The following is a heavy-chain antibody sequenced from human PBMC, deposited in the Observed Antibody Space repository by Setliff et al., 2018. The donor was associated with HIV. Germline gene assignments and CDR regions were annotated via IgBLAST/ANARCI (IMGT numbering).Heavy chain of an antibody. CDR1: GGSIGIHY. CDR2: VYHTGST. D-gene: IGHD5-12*01. V-gene: IGHV4-59*11. Sequence: NPSETLSLTCAVSGGSIGIHYWSWIRQPPGKGLEWIGTVYHTGSTIYNPSLQSRVIMSVDTSRNQFSLNVNSLTAADTAVYFCARWGDGYNSYDFWGQGTLVTVSS. J-gene: IGHJ4*02. CDR3: ARWGDGYNSYDF.